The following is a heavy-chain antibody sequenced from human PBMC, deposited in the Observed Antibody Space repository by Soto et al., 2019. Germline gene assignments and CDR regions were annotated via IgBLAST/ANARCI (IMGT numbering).Heavy chain of an antibody. D-gene: IGHD6-19*01. CDR2: IDPSDSYT. CDR3: ASRGIAVADPDYGMDV. V-gene: IGHV5-10-1*01. Sequence: GESLKISCKGSGYSFTSYWISWVRQMPGKGLEWMGRIDPSDSYTNYSPSFQGHVTISADKSISTAYLQWSSLKASDTAMYYCASRGIAVADPDYGMDVWGQGTTDTVSS. J-gene: IGHJ6*01. CDR1: GYSFTSYW.